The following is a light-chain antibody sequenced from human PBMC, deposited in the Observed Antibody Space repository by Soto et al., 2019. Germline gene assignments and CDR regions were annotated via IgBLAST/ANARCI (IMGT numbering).Light chain of an antibody. CDR2: GVS. V-gene: IGKV3-20*01. CDR3: QQYGSAPFT. CDR1: QSVSSSF. J-gene: IGKJ3*01. Sequence: DIVLTQSPGTLSLSPGERATLSCRASQSVSSSFLAWYQQRPGQAPRLLIHGVSGRATGIPDRFSGSGSGTDFTLTINRLEPEDFALYFCQQYGSAPFTFGPGTKLEIK.